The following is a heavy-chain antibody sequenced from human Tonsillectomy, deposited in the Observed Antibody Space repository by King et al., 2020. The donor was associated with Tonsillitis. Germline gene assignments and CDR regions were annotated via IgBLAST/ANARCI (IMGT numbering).Heavy chain of an antibody. CDR2: MNLDNSKT. CDR3: ARGAWFDP. Sequence: VQLVESGAEVKKPGASVKVSCKASGYTFISYDINLVRQAPGQGLEWMGWMNLDNSKTGYAQKFQGRVTMTRNTSITTAYMELSSLTSEDTAVYYCARGAWFDPWGQGTLVTVSS. CDR1: GYTFISYD. J-gene: IGHJ5*02. V-gene: IGHV1-8*01.